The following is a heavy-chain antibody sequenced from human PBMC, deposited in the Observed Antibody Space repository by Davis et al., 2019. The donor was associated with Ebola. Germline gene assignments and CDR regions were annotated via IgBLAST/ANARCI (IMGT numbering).Heavy chain of an antibody. V-gene: IGHV3-23*01. CDR2: VSDSGGST. D-gene: IGHD6-6*01. CDR1: GFTFSNHG. Sequence: ESLKISCAASGFTFSNHGMNWVRQAPGKGLEWVSGVSDSGGSTHYADSVKGRFTISRDNSKNTLYLQMNSLRAEDTAVYYCAKGGGTSSSDFRRTWGQGTLVTVSS. CDR3: AKGGGTSSSDFRRT. J-gene: IGHJ5*02.